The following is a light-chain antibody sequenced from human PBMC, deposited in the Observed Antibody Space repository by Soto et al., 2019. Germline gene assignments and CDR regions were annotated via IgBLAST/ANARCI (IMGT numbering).Light chain of an antibody. CDR2: KAS. CDR3: QHYNSYSEA. Sequence: VQMTQSPSTLSGSVGARVTITCRASQTTSSWLAWYQQKPGKAPKLLIYKASTLKSGVPSRFSGSGSGTEFTLTISSLQPDDFATYYCQHYNSYSEAFGQGTKV. J-gene: IGKJ1*01. CDR1: QTTSSW. V-gene: IGKV1-5*03.